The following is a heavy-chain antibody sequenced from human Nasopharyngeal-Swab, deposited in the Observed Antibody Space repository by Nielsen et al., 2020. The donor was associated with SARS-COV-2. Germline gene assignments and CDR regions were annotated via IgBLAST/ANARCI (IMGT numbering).Heavy chain of an antibody. CDR2: INTDGSST. V-gene: IGHV3-74*01. D-gene: IGHD1-7*01. Sequence: GESLKISCAASGFTFSSYWMHWVRHAPGKGLVWVSRINTDGSSTRYADSVKGRFTISRDNAKNTLYLQMNSLRAEDTAVYYCARVWNYAPYDHWGQGTLVTVSS. CDR3: ARVWNYAPYDH. CDR1: GFTFSSYW. J-gene: IGHJ4*02.